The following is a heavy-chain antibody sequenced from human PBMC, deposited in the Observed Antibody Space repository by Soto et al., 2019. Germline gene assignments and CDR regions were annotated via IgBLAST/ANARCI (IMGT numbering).Heavy chain of an antibody. CDR1: GFTFSSYG. CDR3: VRAPRYPTIGVVPAAIDGRVAFDI. J-gene: IGHJ3*02. V-gene: IGHV3-33*01. CDR2: IWYDGSNK. Sequence: GGSLRLSCAASGFTFSSYGMHWVRQAPGKGLEWVAVIWYDGSNKYYADSVKGRFTISRDNSKNTLYLQMNSLRAEDTAVYYCVRAPRYPTIGVVPAAIDGRVAFDIWGQGTMVTVSS. D-gene: IGHD2-2*01.